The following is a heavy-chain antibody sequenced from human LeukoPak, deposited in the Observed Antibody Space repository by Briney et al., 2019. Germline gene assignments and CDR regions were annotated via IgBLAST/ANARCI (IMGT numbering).Heavy chain of an antibody. V-gene: IGHV4-31*03. D-gene: IGHD3-10*01. CDR1: GGSISSGGYY. J-gene: IGHJ6*02. CDR2: IYYSGST. CDR3: ARDRGVRGVIGPSSSYYYGMDV. Sequence: SQTLSLTCTVSGGSISSGGYYWTWIRQHPGNGLEWIGYIYYSGSTYINPSLKSRVTISVDTSKNQFSLKLSSVTAADTAVYYCARDRGVRGVIGPSSSYYYGMDVWGQGTTVTVSS.